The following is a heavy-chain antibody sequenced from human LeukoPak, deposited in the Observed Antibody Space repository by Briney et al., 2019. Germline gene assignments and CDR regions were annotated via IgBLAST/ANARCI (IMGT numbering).Heavy chain of an antibody. J-gene: IGHJ4*02. CDR3: AREGYTLGIAGAGTLDY. Sequence: GGSLRLSCAASEFTFSDYYMSWICHAPGKGLDLDSYISYSGDTIYYEDSVKGRFTIYRDNAKNTLYLQMNSLRAEDTAVYYCAREGYTLGIAGAGTLDYWGQGRLVTVSS. CDR2: ISYSGDTI. V-gene: IGHV3-11*04. CDR1: EFTFSDYY. D-gene: IGHD6-13*01.